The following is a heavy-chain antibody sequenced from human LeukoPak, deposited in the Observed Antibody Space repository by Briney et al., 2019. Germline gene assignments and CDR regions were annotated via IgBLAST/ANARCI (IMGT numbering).Heavy chain of an antibody. J-gene: IGHJ2*01. CDR3: ARAVAGGRYFDL. CDR1: GDIVSNNSAA. D-gene: IGHD4-23*01. CDR2: TYFMSEWSN. V-gene: IGHV6-1*01. Sequence: SQTLSLTCAISGDIVSNNSAAWTWIRQSPSRGLEWLGRTYFMSEWSNTYAPSMTSRITINADTSKNQFSLQLYSVTPEDTAVYFCARAVAGGRYFDLWGRGTLVTVSS.